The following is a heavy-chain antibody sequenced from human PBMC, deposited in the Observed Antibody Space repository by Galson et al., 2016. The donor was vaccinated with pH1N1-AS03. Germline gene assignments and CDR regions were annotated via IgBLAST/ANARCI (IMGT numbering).Heavy chain of an antibody. CDR2: ISNYNGNPT. J-gene: IGHJ4*02. Sequence: SVKVSCKASGNTFYTYGFSWVRQAPGQGLEWVGWISNYNGNPTSYAQKYQDRVFMTTDTSTTTAYMELRSLRSDDTAVYYCGSGSGNYDVLEDWGQGTLVIVSS. V-gene: IGHV1-18*01. CDR1: GNTFYTYG. CDR3: GSGSGNYDVLED. D-gene: IGHD1-26*01.